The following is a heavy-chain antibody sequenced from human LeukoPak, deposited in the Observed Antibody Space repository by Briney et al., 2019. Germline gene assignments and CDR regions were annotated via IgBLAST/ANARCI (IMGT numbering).Heavy chain of an antibody. CDR1: GFTFSSYA. J-gene: IGHJ4*02. V-gene: IGHV3-30-3*02. CDR2: ISYDGSNK. D-gene: IGHD3-22*01. CDR3: AKSSYYDASGYYREFYFDS. Sequence: SCKASGFTFSSYAMHWVRQAPGKGLEWVAVISYDGSNKYYADSVKGRFTISRDNSKNTLYLQMNSLRAEDTAVYYCAKSSYYDASGYYREFYFDSWGQGTLVTVSS.